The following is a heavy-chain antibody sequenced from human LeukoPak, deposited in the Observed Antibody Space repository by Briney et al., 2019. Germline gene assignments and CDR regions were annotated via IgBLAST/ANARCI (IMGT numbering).Heavy chain of an antibody. CDR1: GYTFTGYY. Sequence: ASVKVSCKASGYTFTGYYMHWVRQAPGQGLEWMGWFNPNSGGTNYAQKFQGRVTMTRDTSISTAYMELSRLRSDDTAVYYCARGVFYVRYFDWYNYMDVWGKGTTVTVSS. J-gene: IGHJ6*03. CDR3: ARGVFYVRYFDWYNYMDV. D-gene: IGHD3-9*01. CDR2: FNPNSGGT. V-gene: IGHV1-2*02.